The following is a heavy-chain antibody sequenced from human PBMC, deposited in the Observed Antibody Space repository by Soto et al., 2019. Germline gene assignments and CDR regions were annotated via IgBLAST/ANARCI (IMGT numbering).Heavy chain of an antibody. CDR2: INNDGSNT. V-gene: IGHV3-74*01. CDR3: ARDPLIGTTYYGVDI. J-gene: IGHJ6*02. D-gene: IGHD1-7*01. CDR1: GFTFSTYW. Sequence: EVQLVESGGGLVQPGGSLRLSCAASGFTFSTYWMHWVRQPPGKGLVWVSRINNDGSNTAYADSVKGRFTISRDNAQSTLYLQMNSLRAEDTAVYYCARDPLIGTTYYGVDIWGQWTTVSVSS.